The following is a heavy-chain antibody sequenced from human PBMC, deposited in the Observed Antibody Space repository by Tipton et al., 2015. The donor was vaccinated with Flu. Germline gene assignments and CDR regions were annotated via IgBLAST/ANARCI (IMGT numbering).Heavy chain of an antibody. CDR2: INHSGST. Sequence: TLSLTCAVYGGSFSGYYWSWIRQPPGKGLEWIGEINHSGSTNYNPSLKSRVTISADTSKKQFSLKLNSVTAADTAVYFRATKFANWGVWEPRDYWGQGTLVTVS. J-gene: IGHJ4*02. D-gene: IGHD7-27*01. V-gene: IGHV4-34*01. CDR1: GGSFSGYY. CDR3: ATKFANWGVWEPRDY.